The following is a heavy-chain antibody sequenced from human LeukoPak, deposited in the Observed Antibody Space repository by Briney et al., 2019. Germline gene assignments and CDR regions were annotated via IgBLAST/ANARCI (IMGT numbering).Heavy chain of an antibody. J-gene: IGHJ4*02. D-gene: IGHD4-23*01. CDR1: GFTFSSYW. V-gene: IGHV3-74*01. CDR2: INSDGAST. CDR3: ARVSYGGNSFSDY. Sequence: GGSLRLSCAASGFTFSSYWMHWVRQAPGKGLVWVSRINSDGASTNYADSVKGRFTISRDNAKNTLYLQMNSLRAEDTAVYYCARVSYGGNSFSDYWGQGTLVTVSS.